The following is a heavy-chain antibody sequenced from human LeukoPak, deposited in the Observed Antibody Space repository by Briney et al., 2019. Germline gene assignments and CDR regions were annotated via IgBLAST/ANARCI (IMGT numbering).Heavy chain of an antibody. CDR3: AKDPMNFPYYFDY. Sequence: GGSLRLSCAASGFTFSSYWMHWVRQAPGKGLVWVSRINSDGSSTSYADSVKGRFTISRDNAKNTLYLQMNSLRAGDTAVYYCAKDPMNFPYYFDYWGQGTLVTVSS. CDR2: INSDGSST. D-gene: IGHD3-22*01. V-gene: IGHV3-74*01. J-gene: IGHJ4*02. CDR1: GFTFSSYW.